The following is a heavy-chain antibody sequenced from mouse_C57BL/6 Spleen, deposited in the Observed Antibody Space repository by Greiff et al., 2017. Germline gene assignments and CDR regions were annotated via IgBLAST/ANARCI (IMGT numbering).Heavy chain of an antibody. J-gene: IGHJ2*01. CDR3: TRVLGYYYYGSSYDY. V-gene: IGHV1-15*01. CDR1: GYTFTDYE. D-gene: IGHD1-1*01. CDR2: IDPETGGT. Sequence: QVQLKQSGAELVRPGASVTLSCKASGYTFTDYEMHWVKQTPVHGLEWIGAIDPETGGTAYNQKFKGKAILTADKSSSTAYMELRSLTSEDSAVYYCTRVLGYYYYGSSYDYWGQGTTLTVSS.